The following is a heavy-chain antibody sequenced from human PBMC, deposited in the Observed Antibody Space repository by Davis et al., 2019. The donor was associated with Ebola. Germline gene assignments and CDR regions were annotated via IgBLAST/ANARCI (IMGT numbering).Heavy chain of an antibody. CDR1: GFTFDDYA. D-gene: IGHD4-11*01. Sequence: GESLKISCAASGFTFDDYAMHWVRQAPGKGLEWVSGISWNSGSIGYADSVKGRFTISRDNAKNSLYLQMNSLRAEDTALYYCAKDRRTTANLYYYYYYGMDVWGQGTTVTVSS. J-gene: IGHJ6*02. CDR2: ISWNSGSI. CDR3: AKDRRTTANLYYYYYYGMDV. V-gene: IGHV3-9*01.